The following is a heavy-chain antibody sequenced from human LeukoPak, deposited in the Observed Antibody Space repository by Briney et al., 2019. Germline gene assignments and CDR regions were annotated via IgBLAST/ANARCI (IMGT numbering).Heavy chain of an antibody. CDR3: ARDADSSGYYGWFDP. V-gene: IGHV3-33*01. J-gene: IGHJ5*02. D-gene: IGHD3-22*01. Sequence: GGSLRLSCAASEFTFSSYGMHWVRQAPGKGLEWVAVIWYDGSNKYYADSVKGRFTISRDNSKNTLYLQMNSLRAEDTAVYYCARDADSSGYYGWFDPWGQGTLVTVSS. CDR2: IWYDGSNK. CDR1: EFTFSSYG.